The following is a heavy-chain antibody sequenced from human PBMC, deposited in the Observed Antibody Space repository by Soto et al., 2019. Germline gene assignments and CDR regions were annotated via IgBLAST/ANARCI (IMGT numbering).Heavy chain of an antibody. J-gene: IGHJ6*02. D-gene: IGHD2-15*01. CDR1: GYSFTSYW. Sequence: GESLKISCKGSGYSFTSYWISWVRQMPGKGLEWMGRIDPSDSYTNYSPSFQGHVTISADKSISTAYLQWSSLKASDTAMYYCARQEAARVYYYYGMDVWGQGTTVTV. CDR2: IDPSDSYT. V-gene: IGHV5-10-1*01. CDR3: ARQEAARVYYYYGMDV.